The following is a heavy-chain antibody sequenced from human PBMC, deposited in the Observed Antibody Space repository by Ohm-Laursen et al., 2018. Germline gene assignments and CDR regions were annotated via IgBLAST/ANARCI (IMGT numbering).Heavy chain of an antibody. Sequence: SSVKVSCKASGYTFTSYGISWVRQAPGQGLEWMGWISAYNGNTNYAQKLQGRVTMTTDTSTSTAYMELRSLRSDDTAVYYCARVSYSSGWSDFDYWGQGTLVTVSS. D-gene: IGHD6-19*01. CDR3: ARVSYSSGWSDFDY. CDR2: ISAYNGNT. CDR1: GYTFTSYG. V-gene: IGHV1-18*01. J-gene: IGHJ4*02.